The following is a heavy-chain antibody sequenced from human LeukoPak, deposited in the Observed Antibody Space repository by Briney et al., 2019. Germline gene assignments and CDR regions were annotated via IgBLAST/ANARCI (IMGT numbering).Heavy chain of an antibody. CDR2: INWNSVSA. CDR3: AKGARSSSGYTTD. CDR1: GFTFDDYA. J-gene: IGHJ4*02. V-gene: IGHV3-9*01. D-gene: IGHD3-22*01. Sequence: GGSLKLSCVASGFTFDDYAMHWVRQAPGKGLEWVAGINWNSVSAVYADSLKGRLTISRDNAKNSLFLQMNSLKTEDTAFYYCAKGARSSSGYTTDWGQGILVTVSS.